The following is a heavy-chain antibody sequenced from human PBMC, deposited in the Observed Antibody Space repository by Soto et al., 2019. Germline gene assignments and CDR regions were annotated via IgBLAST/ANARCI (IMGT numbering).Heavy chain of an antibody. Sequence: QVQLVESGGGVVQPGGSLTLSCAASGFTFSNFGMHWVRQAPGKGLEWVAILWDDGINRYYADSVKGRITISRDISKSTVYLQMNSLRGDDTAIYYCARREGYYIDYWGQGSLVTVSS. CDR3: ARREGYYIDY. V-gene: IGHV3-33*01. CDR2: LWDDGINR. J-gene: IGHJ4*02. D-gene: IGHD1-26*01. CDR1: GFTFSNFG.